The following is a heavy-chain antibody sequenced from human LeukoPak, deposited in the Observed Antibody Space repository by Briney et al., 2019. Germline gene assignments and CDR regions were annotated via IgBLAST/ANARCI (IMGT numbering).Heavy chain of an antibody. J-gene: IGHJ4*02. D-gene: IGHD3-22*01. V-gene: IGHV1-2*02. Sequence: GASVKVSCKASGYTFTGYFIHWVRQAPGQGLEWMGWINPNSGGTNYAQKLQGRVTMTTDTSTSTAYMELRSLRSDDTAVYYCARVAGLIVVVIGEADYWGQGTLVIVSS. CDR2: INPNSGGT. CDR3: ARVAGLIVVVIGEADY. CDR1: GYTFTGYF.